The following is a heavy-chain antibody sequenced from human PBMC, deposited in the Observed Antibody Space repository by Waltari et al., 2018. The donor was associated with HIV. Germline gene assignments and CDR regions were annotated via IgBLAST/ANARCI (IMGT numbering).Heavy chain of an antibody. J-gene: IGHJ4*02. V-gene: IGHV1-69-2*01. D-gene: IGHD1-26*01. CDR2: IDPETGDA. Sequence: QSGSQVVKPRTAVTLACRVSGYKFSPLYLHWVKKAPKKTFEWLVRIDPETGDAISADLFQTLLTITVDSSSKTCFLKLIYVTTDDSAVYYCLSDSGFWGQGSLVTV. CDR3: LSDSGF. CDR1: GYKFSPLY.